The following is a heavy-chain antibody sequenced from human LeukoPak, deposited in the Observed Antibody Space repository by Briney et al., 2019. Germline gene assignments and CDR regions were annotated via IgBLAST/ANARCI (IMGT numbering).Heavy chain of an antibody. CDR3: ARHRGVGALT. Sequence: NTSETLSLTCTVSGGSISSYYWSWIRQPPGKGLEWIGYIYYSGSTNYNPSLKSRVTISVDMSKNQFSLRLSSVTAADTAVYYCARHRGVGALTWGQGTLVTVSS. J-gene: IGHJ5*02. CDR1: GGSISSYY. V-gene: IGHV4-59*08. CDR2: IYYSGST. D-gene: IGHD3-10*01.